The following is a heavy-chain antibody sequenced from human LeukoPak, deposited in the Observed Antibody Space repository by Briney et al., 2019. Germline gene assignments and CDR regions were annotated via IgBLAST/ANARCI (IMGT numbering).Heavy chain of an antibody. CDR2: NNHSGST. J-gene: IGHJ5*02. Sequence: SGTPSLTCAFDAGAISGYYCSWIRQPPGKGLEWSGENNHSGSTNYNPSLKSRVTISVDTSKNQFSLKLSSVTAADTAVYYCARGRRGVVVPAARKNWFDPWGQGTLVTVSS. D-gene: IGHD2-2*01. CDR1: AGAISGYY. V-gene: IGHV4-34*01. CDR3: ARGRRGVVVPAARKNWFDP.